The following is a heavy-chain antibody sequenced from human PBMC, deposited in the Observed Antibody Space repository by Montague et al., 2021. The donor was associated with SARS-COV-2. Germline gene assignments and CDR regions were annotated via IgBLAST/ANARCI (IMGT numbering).Heavy chain of an antibody. Sequence: SETLSLTCTVSGGSFSGYYWCWIRQPPGKGLEWIGYIYYSGITNXNPSLKSRVTISVDTSKSQFSLKLSSVTAADTAVYYCARGNDILTGYDYWGQGTLVTVSS. CDR3: ARGNDILTGYDY. D-gene: IGHD3-9*01. CDR2: IYYSGIT. CDR1: GGSFSGYY. V-gene: IGHV4-59*01. J-gene: IGHJ4*02.